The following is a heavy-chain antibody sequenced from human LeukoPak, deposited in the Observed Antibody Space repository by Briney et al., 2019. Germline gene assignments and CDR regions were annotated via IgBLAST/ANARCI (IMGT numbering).Heavy chain of an antibody. J-gene: IGHJ6*02. D-gene: IGHD2-2*01. V-gene: IGHV1-18*04. CDR1: GYTFTGYY. CDR2: ISGYNGNT. Sequence: ASVKVSCKASGYTFTGYYMHWVRQAPGQGLEWMGWISGYNGNTNYAQKLQGRVTMTTDTSTSTAYMELRSLRSDDTAVYYCARGPYYCSSTSCYHGMDVWGQGTTVTVSS. CDR3: ARGPYYCSSTSCYHGMDV.